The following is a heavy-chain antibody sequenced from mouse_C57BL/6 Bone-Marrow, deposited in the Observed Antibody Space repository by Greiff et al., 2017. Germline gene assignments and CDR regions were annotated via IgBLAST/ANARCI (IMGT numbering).Heavy chain of an antibody. J-gene: IGHJ4*01. V-gene: IGHV1-64*01. D-gene: IGHD2-4*01. CDR2: MHPDGGSP. CDR1: GYTFTNYW. Sequence: QVQLQQSGAELVKPGASVKLSCKASGYTFTNYWMPWVKQRPGQGLEWIGMMHPDGGSPDYNEKFKSEATLSVDTSSRTAYMELSSLTSEDSAVYYCARSYDYDDCTMDYWGQGTSVTVSS. CDR3: ARSYDYDDCTMDY.